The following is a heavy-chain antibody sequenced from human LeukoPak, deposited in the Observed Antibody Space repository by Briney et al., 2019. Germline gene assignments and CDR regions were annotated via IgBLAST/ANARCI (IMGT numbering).Heavy chain of an antibody. Sequence: SETLSLTCTVSGYSIGSGYYWGWIRQPPGKGLEWIGSIYHSGSTYYNPSLKSRVTISVDTSKNQFSLKLSSVTAADTAVYYCARWMYYYDDTGFDPWGQGTLVTVSS. D-gene: IGHD3-22*01. CDR1: GYSIGSGYY. J-gene: IGHJ5*02. CDR3: ARWMYYYDDTGFDP. CDR2: IYHSGST. V-gene: IGHV4-38-2*02.